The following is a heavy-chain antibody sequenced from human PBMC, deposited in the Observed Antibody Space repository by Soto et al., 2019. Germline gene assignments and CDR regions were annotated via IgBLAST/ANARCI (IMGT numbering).Heavy chain of an antibody. J-gene: IGHJ4*02. Sequence: SETLSLTCSVSGGSVSNKTYYWSWIRQAPGKRLEWIGYVYYSGTTNYNPSLKSRVTISVDLSKNQFSLRLSSVTTADTALYYCARTTAVPNTLRSRYFFDYWGQGTLVTVSS. V-gene: IGHV4-61*01. D-gene: IGHD4-17*01. CDR3: ARTTAVPNTLRSRYFFDY. CDR1: GGSVSNKTYY. CDR2: VYYSGTT.